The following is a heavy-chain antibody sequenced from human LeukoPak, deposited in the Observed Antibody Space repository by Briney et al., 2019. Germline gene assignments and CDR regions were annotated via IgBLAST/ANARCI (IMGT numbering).Heavy chain of an antibody. J-gene: IGHJ6*02. V-gene: IGHV4-34*01. Sequence: PSESLSLAFAVYGGAFSGAYWNWIRQPPGKGLEWIGEMNHSGTSKDNPSIKSRVTISVDTSKSQISLKLTSVTAADTAVYYCARGYGSGSLPYGMDVWGQGTTVTVS. CDR3: ARGYGSGSLPYGMDV. CDR1: GGAFSGAY. D-gene: IGHD3-10*01. CDR2: MNHSGTS.